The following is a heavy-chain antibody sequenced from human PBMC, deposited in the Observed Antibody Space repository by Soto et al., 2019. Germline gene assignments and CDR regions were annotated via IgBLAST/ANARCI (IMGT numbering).Heavy chain of an antibody. Sequence: QVQLVQSGAEVKKPGSSVKVSCKASGGTFSSYVISWVRQAPGQGLEWMGGIIPIFGTANYAQKFQGRVTITADEPTSTAYMELSSLRSEDTAVYYCSRGGVQLAQTIYYFDYWGPGILVTDSS. D-gene: IGHD3-9*01. CDR3: SRGGVQLAQTIYYFDY. V-gene: IGHV1-69*01. CDR1: GGTFSSYV. CDR2: IIPIFGTA. J-gene: IGHJ4*02.